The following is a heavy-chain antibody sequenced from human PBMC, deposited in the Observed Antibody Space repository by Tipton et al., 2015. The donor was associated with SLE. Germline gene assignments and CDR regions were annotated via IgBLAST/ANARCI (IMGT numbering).Heavy chain of an antibody. V-gene: IGHV4-38-2*02. Sequence: TLSLTCTVSLYSIGSGFYWDWVRQAPGKGLEWVATMHHNGSTYYNPSLRSRVAVSMDTARNQFSLRLKSVTAVDTAVYYCATGHFDFWFQGRLVTVPS. D-gene: IGHD1-1*01. CDR3: ATGHFDF. CDR1: LYSIGSGFY. CDR2: MHHNGST. J-gene: IGHJ5*01.